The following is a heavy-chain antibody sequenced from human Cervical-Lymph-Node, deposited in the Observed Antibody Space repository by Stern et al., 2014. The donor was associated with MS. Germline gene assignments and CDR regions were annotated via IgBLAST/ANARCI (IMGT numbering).Heavy chain of an antibody. CDR3: ATTRWDLFTWNWFDP. V-gene: IGHV4-61*02. D-gene: IGHD1-26*01. CDR2: IHDRGST. Sequence: VQLVESGPGLVKPSQTLSLTCTVSGGSISSSGYYWSWIRQPADKGLEWIGRIHDRGSTYYNPSLKSRVTISMDTAKTQFSLKRTSVTAADTAVYYCATTRWDLFTWNWFDPWGQGTLVTVSS. J-gene: IGHJ5*02. CDR1: GGSISSSGYY.